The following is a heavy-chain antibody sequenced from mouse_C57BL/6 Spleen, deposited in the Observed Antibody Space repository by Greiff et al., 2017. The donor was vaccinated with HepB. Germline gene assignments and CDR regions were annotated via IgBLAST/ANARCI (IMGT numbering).Heavy chain of an antibody. CDR1: GYTFTDYY. D-gene: IGHD2-4*01. V-gene: IGHV1-26*01. J-gene: IGHJ3*01. CDR2: INPNNGGT. CDR3: ARGAYYDGIAY. Sequence: EVQLQQSGPELVKPGASVKISCKASGYTFTDYYMNWVKQSHGKSLEWIGDINPNNGGTSYNQKFKGKATLTVDKSSSTAYMELRSLTSEDSAVYYCARGAYYDGIAYWGQGTLVTVSA.